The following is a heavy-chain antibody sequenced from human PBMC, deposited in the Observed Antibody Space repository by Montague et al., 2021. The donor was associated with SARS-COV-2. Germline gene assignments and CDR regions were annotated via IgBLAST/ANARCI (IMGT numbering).Heavy chain of an antibody. J-gene: IGHJ4*02. CDR1: GFTFSSYG. CDR2: IWYDGSNK. Sequence: SLRLSCAASGFTFSSYGMHWVRQAPGKGLEWVAVIWYDGSNKYYADSVKGRFTISRDNSKNTLYLQMNSLRAEDMAVYYCAREAEIFGVVISPLFYWGQGTRVTVSS. D-gene: IGHD3-3*01. CDR3: AREAEIFGVVISPLFY. V-gene: IGHV3-33*01.